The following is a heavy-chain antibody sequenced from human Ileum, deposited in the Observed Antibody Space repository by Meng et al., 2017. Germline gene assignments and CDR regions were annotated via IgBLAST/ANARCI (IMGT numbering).Heavy chain of an antibody. V-gene: IGHV6-1*01. J-gene: IGHJ4*02. CDR3: ARGWYSSGFHS. D-gene: IGHD6-19*01. Sequence: QDQPRPAGSGCVKPSPSLALLCAISGDSVSSDSGAWDWIRQSPSRGLEWLGRTFYRSKWNDDFAESVKSRITITTDTSKNQFSLQLNSVTPEDTAVYYCARGWYSSGFHSWGQGTLVTVSS. CDR2: TFYRSKWND. CDR1: GDSVSSDSGA.